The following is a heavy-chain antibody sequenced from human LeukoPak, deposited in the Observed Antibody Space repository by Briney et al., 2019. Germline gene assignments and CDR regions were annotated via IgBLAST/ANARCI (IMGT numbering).Heavy chain of an antibody. D-gene: IGHD2-2*01. CDR3: ARAVPAAQTEVLNQNWFDP. CDR1: GFTFSDYY. CDR2: ISSSGSTI. Sequence: PGGSLRLSCAASGFTFSDYYMSWIRQAPGKGLEWVSYISSSGSTIYYADSVKGRFTISRDNAKNSLYLQMNSLRAEDTAVYYCARAVPAAQTEVLNQNWFDPWGQGTLVTVSS. J-gene: IGHJ5*02. V-gene: IGHV3-11*01.